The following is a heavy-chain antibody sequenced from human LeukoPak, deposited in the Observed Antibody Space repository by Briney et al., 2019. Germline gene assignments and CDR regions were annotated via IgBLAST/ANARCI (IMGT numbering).Heavy chain of an antibody. V-gene: IGHV1-2*02. CDR2: INPNTGDT. Sequence: ASVKVSCKASGYTFTGYYMHWVRQAPGQGLEWMGWINPNTGDTKYAQRFQSSVTMTRDMSISTAYMELSRLRSDDTAVFYCARQYSSGWYFDYWGQGTLVTVSS. D-gene: IGHD6-19*01. CDR3: ARQYSSGWYFDY. CDR1: GYTFTGYY. J-gene: IGHJ4*02.